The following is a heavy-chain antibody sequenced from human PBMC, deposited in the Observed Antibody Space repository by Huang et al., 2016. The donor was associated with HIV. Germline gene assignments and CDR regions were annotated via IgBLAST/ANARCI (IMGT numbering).Heavy chain of an antibody. CDR3: ARGSNKKAAGSGGLAFDI. CDR2: SNPNSGNP. J-gene: IGHJ3*02. V-gene: IGHV7-4-1*02. D-gene: IGHD6-25*01. CDR1: GYTFTSYA. Sequence: QVQLVQSGSDLKKPGASVRVSCKASGYTFTSYAMNWVRQAPGQGLEWMGWSNPNSGNPTYAQGFTGRFVFSVDTSVNTAYLQISGLEAEDTAVYYCARGSNKKAAGSGGLAFDIWGQGTMVTVSS.